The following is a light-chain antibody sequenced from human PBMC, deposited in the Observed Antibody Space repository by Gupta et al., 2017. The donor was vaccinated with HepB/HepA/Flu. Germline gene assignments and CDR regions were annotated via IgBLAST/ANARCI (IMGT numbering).Light chain of an antibody. J-gene: IGKJ3*01. Sequence: DIQMTQSPSSLSAAVGDRFTITCRASQDISNFLNWYQQKPGKAPKLLIYDASNLETGVPSRFSGSGSGTDFTFTISSLQPEDIATYFCQQYDNIPPTFGPGTKVEI. V-gene: IGKV1-33*01. CDR1: QDISNF. CDR3: QQYDNIPPT. CDR2: DAS.